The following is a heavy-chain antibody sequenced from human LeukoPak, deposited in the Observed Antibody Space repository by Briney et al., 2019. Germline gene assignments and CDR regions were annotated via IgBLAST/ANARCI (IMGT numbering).Heavy chain of an antibody. CDR2: ISWNRGDI. J-gene: IGHJ6*04. V-gene: IGHV3-9*01. Sequence: GRSLRLSCAASGFTFDDYAMYWVRQAPGKGLEWVSGISWNRGDIGYADSVKGRFTLSRDNAKNSLYLQMNSLRVEDTALYYCAKGTSSSVYYYYGMDVWGKGTTVTVSS. CDR1: GFTFDDYA. CDR3: AKGTSSSVYYYYGMDV. D-gene: IGHD6-6*01.